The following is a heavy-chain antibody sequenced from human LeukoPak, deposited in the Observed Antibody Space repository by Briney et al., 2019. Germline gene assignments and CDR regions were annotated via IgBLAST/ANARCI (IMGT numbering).Heavy chain of an antibody. CDR3: ATTKPARRYFDY. Sequence: GGSLRLSCAGSGFTFSSNPLSWVRQAPGKGLEWVSAISGSGVNTYYGDSVRGRFTISRDNSKNTLYLQMNTLRADDTAVYYCATTKPARRYFDYWGQGILVTVSS. CDR2: ISGSGVNT. V-gene: IGHV3-23*01. CDR1: GFTFSSNP. D-gene: IGHD5-12*01. J-gene: IGHJ4*02.